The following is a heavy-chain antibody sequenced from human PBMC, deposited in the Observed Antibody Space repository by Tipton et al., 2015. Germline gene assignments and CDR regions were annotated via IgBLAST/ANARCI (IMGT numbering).Heavy chain of an antibody. Sequence: TLSLTCDVSGYSISSGYYWDWIRQSPGKGLEWIGNIYYSGSTYYNPSLKSRVTISLDTSKNQFSLKLSSVTAADTAVYYCARDFTPYDYYALDVWGQGTTVTVSS. CDR2: IYYSGST. V-gene: IGHV4-38-2*02. J-gene: IGHJ6*02. CDR1: GYSISSGYY. CDR3: ARDFTPYDYYALDV.